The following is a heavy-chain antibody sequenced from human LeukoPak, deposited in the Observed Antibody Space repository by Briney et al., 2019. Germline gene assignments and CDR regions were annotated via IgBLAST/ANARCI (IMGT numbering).Heavy chain of an antibody. J-gene: IGHJ5*02. Sequence: GGSLRLSCAASGFNFGNYVMTWVRQAPGKGLEWVAGIGGSGGSVYYADSVNGRFTISRDNSKNTLYLVMNSLRAEDTAVYYCAKDPLPSMRQQLVRYNWFDPWGQGTLVTVSS. V-gene: IGHV3-23*01. CDR3: AKDPLPSMRQQLVRYNWFDP. D-gene: IGHD6-13*01. CDR1: GFNFGNYV. CDR2: IGGSGGSV.